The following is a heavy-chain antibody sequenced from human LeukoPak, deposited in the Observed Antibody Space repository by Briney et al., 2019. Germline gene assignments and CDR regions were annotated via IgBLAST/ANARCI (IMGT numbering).Heavy chain of an antibody. CDR2: IYYSGST. V-gene: IGHV4-61*01. Sequence: SETLSLTCTVSGGSISSSSYYWSWNRQPPGKGLEWIGYIYYSGSTNYNPSLKSRVTISVDTSKNQFSLKLSSVTAADTAVYYCARGMTTNYYYYYGMDVWGQGTTVTVSS. CDR1: GGSISSSSYY. J-gene: IGHJ6*02. CDR3: ARGMTTNYYYYYGMDV. D-gene: IGHD4-17*01.